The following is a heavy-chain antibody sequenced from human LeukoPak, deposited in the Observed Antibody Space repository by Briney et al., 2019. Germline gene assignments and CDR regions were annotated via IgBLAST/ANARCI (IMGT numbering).Heavy chain of an antibody. D-gene: IGHD6-13*01. J-gene: IGHJ3*01. CDR3: ARAFRPASDPHV. CDR1: GFTFTNHP. Sequence: PGGSLRLSCAASGFTFTNHPMHWVRQTSGKRLEYVSAISPSGHRTWYADSVRGRFTISRDNSKNTMYLQMGSLRPEDMGVYYCARAFRPASDPHVWGRRTTVTVSS. CDR2: ISPSGHRT. V-gene: IGHV3-64*02.